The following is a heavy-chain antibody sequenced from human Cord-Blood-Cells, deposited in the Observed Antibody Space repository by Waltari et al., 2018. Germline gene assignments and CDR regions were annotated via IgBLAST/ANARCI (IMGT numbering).Heavy chain of an antibody. CDR1: GGSISSYY. D-gene: IGHD1-26*01. CDR3: ASQYSGSYYFDY. J-gene: IGHJ4*02. Sequence: QVQLQESGPGLVKPSETLSLTCTVSGGSISSYYWSLIRQPPGKGLEWIGYIYYSGSTNYHPSLNSRVTRSVGTSTNQFSLKLSSVTAADTAVYYCASQYSGSYYFDYWGQGTLVTVSS. CDR2: IYYSGST. V-gene: IGHV4-59*01.